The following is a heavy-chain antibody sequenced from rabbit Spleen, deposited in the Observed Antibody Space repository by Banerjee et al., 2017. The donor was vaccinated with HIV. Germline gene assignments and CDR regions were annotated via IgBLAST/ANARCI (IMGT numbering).Heavy chain of an antibody. Sequence: QSLEESGGDLVKPGASLTLTCTASGFSFSSRYYMCWVRQAPGKGLEWIACIYSGSSGDTYYASWAKGRFTISKTSSTTVTLQMTSLTAADTATYFCARGDYTYGYAGYAYATLSGYYFNLWGPGTLVTVS. CDR1: GFSFSSRYY. CDR2: IYSGSSGDT. V-gene: IGHV1S40*01. D-gene: IGHD6-1*01. CDR3: ARGDYTYGYAGYAYATLSGYYFNL. J-gene: IGHJ4*01.